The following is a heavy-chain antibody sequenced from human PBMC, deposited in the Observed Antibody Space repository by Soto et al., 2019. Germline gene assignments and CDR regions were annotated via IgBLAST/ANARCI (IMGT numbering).Heavy chain of an antibody. J-gene: IGHJ4*02. D-gene: IGHD1-26*01. CDR3: ARYSGSYWHYLDF. CDR1: GYSFARHW. CDR2: IYPGDSDT. Sequence: LGESLKISCKGSGYSFARHWVAWVRQMPEKGLEWIGTIYPGDSDTKYSSAFRGHVTISADTSVSTAYLQWRSLEATDSAIYYCARYSGSYWHYLDFWGQGTLVTVSS. V-gene: IGHV5-51*01.